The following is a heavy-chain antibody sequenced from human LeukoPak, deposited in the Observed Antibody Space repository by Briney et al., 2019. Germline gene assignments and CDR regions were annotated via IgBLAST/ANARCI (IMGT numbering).Heavy chain of an antibody. D-gene: IGHD1-1*01. J-gene: IGHJ4*02. CDR2: THYSGST. CDR3: ARGNAYNWRFDF. V-gene: IGHV4-59*01. CDR1: GGSISSYY. Sequence: SETLSLTCSVSGGSISSYYWNWIRQTTGKGLQWIGYTHYSGSTNYNPSLKSRVSISVDTSKNQFSLKLSSVTAADTALYYCARGNAYNWRFDFWGQGTLVTVSS.